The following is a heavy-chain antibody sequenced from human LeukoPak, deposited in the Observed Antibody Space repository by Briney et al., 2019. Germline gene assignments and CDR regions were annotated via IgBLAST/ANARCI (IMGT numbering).Heavy chain of an antibody. CDR2: IYYRGST. CDR1: GGSISSYY. CDR3: ARVPPCSGGSCYCDN. V-gene: IGHV4-59*01. J-gene: IGHJ4*02. Sequence: KPSETLSLTCTVSGGSISSYYWSWIRQPPGKGLEWIGYIYYRGSTTYNPSLKSRVTISVDTSRNQFSLKLSSVTAADTAVYYCARVPPCSGGSCYCDNWGQGTLVTVSS. D-gene: IGHD2-15*01.